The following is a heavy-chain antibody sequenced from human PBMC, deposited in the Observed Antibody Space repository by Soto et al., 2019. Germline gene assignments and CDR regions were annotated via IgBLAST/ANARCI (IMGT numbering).Heavy chain of an antibody. CDR2: ISYDGSNK. D-gene: IGHD6-6*01. CDR1: GFTFSSYG. Sequence: LRLSCAASGFTFSSYGMHWVRQAPGKGLEWVALISYDGSNKYYADSVKGRFTISRDNSKNTLYLQMNSLRAEDTAVYYCANPIIAARPLGEVGRYYYGMDVWGQGTTVTVSS. CDR3: ANPIIAARPLGEVGRYYYGMDV. V-gene: IGHV3-30*18. J-gene: IGHJ6*02.